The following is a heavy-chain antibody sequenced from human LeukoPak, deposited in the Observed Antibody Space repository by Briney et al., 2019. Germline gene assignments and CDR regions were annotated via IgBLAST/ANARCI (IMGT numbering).Heavy chain of an antibody. CDR3: ARGGSLRGPRTYYFDY. CDR1: GGSISSGSYY. CDR2: IYTSGST. D-gene: IGHD1-14*01. Sequence: NPSQTLSLTCTVSGGSISSGSYYWSWIRQPAGKGLEWIGRIYTSGSTNYNPSLKSRVTISVDTSKNQFSLKLSSVTAADTAVYYCARGGSLRGPRTYYFDYWGQGTLVTVSS. V-gene: IGHV4-61*02. J-gene: IGHJ4*02.